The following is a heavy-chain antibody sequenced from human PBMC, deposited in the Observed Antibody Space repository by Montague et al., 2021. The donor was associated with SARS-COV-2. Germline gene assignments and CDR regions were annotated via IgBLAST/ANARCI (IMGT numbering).Heavy chain of an antibody. CDR1: GASISSSHW. CDR2: IYHTGST. Sequence: SETLSLTCAVSGASISSSHWWCWIRQPPGKGLEWMGEIYHTGSTNYNPSLKSRATISVDKSKNQFSLILSSVTAAATAVYFCARTPIVVSGKNAFDIWGQGTMVTVSS. J-gene: IGHJ3*02. CDR3: ARTPIVVSGKNAFDI. V-gene: IGHV4-4*02. D-gene: IGHD6-19*01.